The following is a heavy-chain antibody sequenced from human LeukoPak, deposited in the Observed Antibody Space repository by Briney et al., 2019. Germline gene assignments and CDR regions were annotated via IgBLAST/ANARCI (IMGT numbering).Heavy chain of an antibody. CDR1: GFTFSSYA. CDR3: AKASYGGNSARNY. CDR2: ISGSGGST. V-gene: IGHV3-23*01. J-gene: IGHJ4*02. D-gene: IGHD4-23*01. Sequence: HPGGSLRLSCAASGFTFSSYAMSWVRQAPGKGLEWVSAISGSGGSTYYADSVKGRFTISRDNSKNTLYLQMNSLRAEDTAVYYCAKASYGGNSARNYWGQGTLVTVSS.